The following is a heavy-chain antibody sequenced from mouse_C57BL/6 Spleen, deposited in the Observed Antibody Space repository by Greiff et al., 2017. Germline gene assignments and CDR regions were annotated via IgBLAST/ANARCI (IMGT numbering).Heavy chain of an antibody. V-gene: IGHV1-76*01. J-gene: IGHJ4*01. CDR1: GYTFTDYY. CDR3: ARNWENYAMDY. Sequence: VQLQQSGAELVRPGASVKLSCKASGYTFTDYYINWVKQRPGPGLEWIARIYPGSGNTYYNEKFKGKATLTAEKSSSTAYMQLSSLTSEDSAVYFCARNWENYAMDYWGQGTSVTVSS. CDR2: IYPGSGNT. D-gene: IGHD4-1*01.